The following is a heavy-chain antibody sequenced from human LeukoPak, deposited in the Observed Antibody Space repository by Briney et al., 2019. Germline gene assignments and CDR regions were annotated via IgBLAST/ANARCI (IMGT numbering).Heavy chain of an antibody. J-gene: IGHJ6*03. V-gene: IGHV3-7*01. CDR1: GFTFSSYW. D-gene: IGHD6-19*01. Sequence: PGGSLRPSCAASGFTFSSYWMSWVRQAPGKGLEWVANIKQDGSEKYYVDSVKGRFTISRDNAKNSLYLQMSSLRAEDTAVYYCARQQQWLGPTDYYYYYYMDVWGKGTTVTISS. CDR3: ARQQQWLGPTDYYYYYYMDV. CDR2: IKQDGSEK.